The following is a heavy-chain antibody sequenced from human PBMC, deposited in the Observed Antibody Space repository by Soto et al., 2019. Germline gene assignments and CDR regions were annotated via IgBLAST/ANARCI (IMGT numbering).Heavy chain of an antibody. V-gene: IGHV4-31*03. Sequence: PSETLSLTCTVSGGSISSGGYYWSWIRQHPGKGLEWIGYIYYTGSTYYNPSLKSRVTISVDTSKNQFSLKLSSVTAADTAVYYCGRNMAWSGWVVDYWGQGTLVTVSS. CDR2: IYYTGST. CDR1: GGSISSGGYY. CDR3: GRNMAWSGWVVDY. D-gene: IGHD6-19*01. J-gene: IGHJ4*01.